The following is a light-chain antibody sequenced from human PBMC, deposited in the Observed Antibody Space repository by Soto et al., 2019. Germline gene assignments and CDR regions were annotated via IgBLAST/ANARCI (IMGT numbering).Light chain of an antibody. CDR2: GAS. J-gene: IGKJ2*01. Sequence: IVMTQSPATLSVSPGERATLSCRASQSVSSNLAWYQQKPGQAPRLLIYGASTRATGIPARFSGSGSGTEFTLNISSLQSEEFAVYYCQQYNNWPPYTFGQGTKLEIK. CDR3: QQYNNWPPYT. V-gene: IGKV3-15*01. CDR1: QSVSSN.